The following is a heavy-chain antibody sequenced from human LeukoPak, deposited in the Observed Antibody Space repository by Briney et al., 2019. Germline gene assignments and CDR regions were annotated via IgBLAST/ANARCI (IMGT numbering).Heavy chain of an antibody. CDR3: ARLPRDDISGYYPDY. Sequence: SETLSPTCTVSGGSISSYYWSWIRQPPGKGLEWIGYTYYSGSTNYNPSLKSRVTISVDTSKNQFSLKLSSVTAADTAVYYCARLPRDDISGYYPDYWGQGTLVTVSS. D-gene: IGHD3-22*01. CDR1: GGSISSYY. J-gene: IGHJ4*02. V-gene: IGHV4-59*01. CDR2: TYYSGST.